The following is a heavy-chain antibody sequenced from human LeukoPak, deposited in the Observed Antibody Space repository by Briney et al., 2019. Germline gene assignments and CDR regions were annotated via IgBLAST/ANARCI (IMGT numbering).Heavy chain of an antibody. V-gene: IGHV1-69-2*01. CDR1: GYTFTDYY. CDR3: ATDLVVVAQTPNDY. Sequence: ASVKISCKVSGYTFTDYYMHWVQKAPGKGLEWMGLVDPEDGETIYAEKFQGRVTITADTSTDTAYMELSSLRSEDTAVYYCATDLVVVAQTPNDYWGQGTLVTVSS. J-gene: IGHJ4*02. D-gene: IGHD2-15*01. CDR2: VDPEDGET.